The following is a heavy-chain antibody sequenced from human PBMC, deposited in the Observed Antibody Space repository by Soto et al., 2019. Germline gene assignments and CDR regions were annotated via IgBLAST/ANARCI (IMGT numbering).Heavy chain of an antibody. D-gene: IGHD3-9*01. CDR2: ISNSGSIV. CDR1: EFTFSDYY. J-gene: IGHJ6*03. V-gene: IGHV3-11*01. CDR3: AREYYDVLTADYRSDYMDV. Sequence: QVQLVESGGGLVKPGGSLRLSCAASEFTFSDYYMSWIRRAPGKGLGWVSYISNSGSIVNYADSVKGRFTISRDNAKNSLYLQMNSLRAEDTAVYYCAREYYDVLTADYRSDYMDVWGKGTTVTVSS.